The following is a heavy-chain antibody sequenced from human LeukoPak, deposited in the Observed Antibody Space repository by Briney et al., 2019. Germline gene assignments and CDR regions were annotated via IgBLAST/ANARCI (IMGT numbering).Heavy chain of an antibody. D-gene: IGHD3-22*01. CDR2: IDYSGSP. CDR1: GGSISSSSYS. CDR3: ARETNDYFDSSAYMDV. Sequence: PSETLSLTCAVSGGSISSSSYSWGWIRQPPGKGLEWIGSIDYSGSPCYRPSLKSRATISVDTSKRQFSLKLSSVTAADTAVYYCARETNDYFDSSAYMDVWGQGTTVTVSS. J-gene: IGHJ6*03. V-gene: IGHV4-39*07.